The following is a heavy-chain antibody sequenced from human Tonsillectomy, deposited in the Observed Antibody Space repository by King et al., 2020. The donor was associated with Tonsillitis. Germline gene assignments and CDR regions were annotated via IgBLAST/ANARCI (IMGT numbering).Heavy chain of an antibody. CDR3: TKEEVGYDN. CDR1: GFTFSSYG. V-gene: IGHV3-30*18. D-gene: IGHD5-12*01. J-gene: IGHJ4*02. CDR2: IAYDGSNK. Sequence: QLVQSGGGVVQPGMSLRLSCAASGFTFSSYGMHWVRQAPGKGLELVAVIAYDGSNKYYADSVKGRFTISRDNSKTTLFLQMNSLRAEDTAIYYCTKEEVGYDNWGQGTVVTVSS.